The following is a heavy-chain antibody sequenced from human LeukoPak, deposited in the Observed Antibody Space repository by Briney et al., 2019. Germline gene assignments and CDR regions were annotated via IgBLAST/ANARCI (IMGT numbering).Heavy chain of an antibody. J-gene: IGHJ6*03. V-gene: IGHV1-2*02. CDR2: INPNSGGT. Sequence: GASVKVSCKASGYTFTGYYMHWVRQAPGQGLAWMGWINPNSGGTNYAQKFQGRVTMTRDTSISTAYMELSRLRSDDTAVYYCARDSSYDSSGYQYYYYYYMDVWGKGTTVTISS. D-gene: IGHD3-22*01. CDR1: GYTFTGYY. CDR3: ARDSSYDSSGYQYYYYYYMDV.